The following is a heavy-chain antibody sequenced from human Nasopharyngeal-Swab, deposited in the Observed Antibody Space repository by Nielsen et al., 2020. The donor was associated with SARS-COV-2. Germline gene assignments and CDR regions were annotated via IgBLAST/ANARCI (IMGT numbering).Heavy chain of an antibody. CDR2: ISAYNGNT. Sequence: WVRQAPGQGLEWMGWISAYNGNTNYAQKLQGRVTMTTDTSTSTTYMELRSLRSDDTAVYYCARDPRRAALDYWGQGTLVTVSS. V-gene: IGHV1-18*01. CDR3: ARDPRRAALDY. D-gene: IGHD6-13*01. J-gene: IGHJ4*02.